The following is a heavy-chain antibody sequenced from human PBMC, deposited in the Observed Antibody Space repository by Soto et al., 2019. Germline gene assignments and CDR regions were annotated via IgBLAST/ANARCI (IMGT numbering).Heavy chain of an antibody. CDR2: IKHSGST. D-gene: IGHD3-10*01. V-gene: IGHV4-34*01. Sequence: QVQLQQWGAGLLKPSETLSLTCAVDGGSFSGYYWSWIRQPPGKGLEWIGEIKHSGSTNYNPSLKSRVTISVDTSKNQFSLKLSSVTAAETAVYYCARGGGLLRFGDPPGGFDPWGQGTLVNVSS. J-gene: IGHJ5*02. CDR1: GGSFSGYY. CDR3: ARGGGLLRFGDPPGGFDP.